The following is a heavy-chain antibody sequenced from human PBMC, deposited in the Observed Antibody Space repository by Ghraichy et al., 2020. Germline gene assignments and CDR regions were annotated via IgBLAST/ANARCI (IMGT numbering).Heavy chain of an antibody. J-gene: IGHJ6*03. Sequence: SETLSLTCTVSGGSISSYYWSWIRQPPGKGLEWIGYIYYSGSTNYNPSLKRRVTISVDTSKNQFSLKLSSVTAADTAVYYCARGFRFLEWSYYYYMDVWGKGTTVTVSS. CDR3: ARGFRFLEWSYYYYMDV. D-gene: IGHD3-3*01. V-gene: IGHV4-59*01. CDR1: GGSISSYY. CDR2: IYYSGST.